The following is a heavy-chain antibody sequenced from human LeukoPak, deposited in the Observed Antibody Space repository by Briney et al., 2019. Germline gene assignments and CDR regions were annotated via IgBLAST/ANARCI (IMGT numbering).Heavy chain of an antibody. CDR3: ARRNSGYDLKYYMDV. CDR1: GGTFSSYA. CDR2: IIPIFGTA. V-gene: IGHV1-69*05. Sequence: SVKVSCKASGGTFSSYAISWVRQAPGQGLEWMGGIIPIFGTANYAQKFQGRVTITTDESTSTAYMEPSSLRSEDTAVYYCARRNSGYDLKYYMDVWGKGTTVTVSS. J-gene: IGHJ6*03. D-gene: IGHD5-12*01.